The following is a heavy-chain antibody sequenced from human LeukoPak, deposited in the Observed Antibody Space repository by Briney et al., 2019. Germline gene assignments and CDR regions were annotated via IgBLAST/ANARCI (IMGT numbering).Heavy chain of an antibody. V-gene: IGHV1-2*02. Sequence: ASVKVSCKASGYTFTGYYMHWVRQAPGQGLEWMEWINPNSGGTNYAKKFQGRVTMTRDTSINTAYMELSRLRSDDTAVYYCARDRGYSGSYQDYWGQGTLVTVSS. J-gene: IGHJ4*02. D-gene: IGHD1-26*01. CDR1: GYTFTGYY. CDR2: INPNSGGT. CDR3: ARDRGYSGSYQDY.